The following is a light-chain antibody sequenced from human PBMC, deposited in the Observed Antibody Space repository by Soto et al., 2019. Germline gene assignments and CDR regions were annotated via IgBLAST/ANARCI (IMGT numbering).Light chain of an antibody. V-gene: IGKV1-27*01. CDR2: SAS. CDR1: QGIRTY. J-gene: IGKJ1*01. CDR3: QKYDSAPWT. Sequence: IQMTQSPSSLSASVGDRVTITCRASQGIRTYLAWYQQKPGKVPKLLIFSASTLQSGVPPRFSGSGSGTDFTLTISSLQPEDVATYYCQKYDSAPWTFGQGTQVDIK.